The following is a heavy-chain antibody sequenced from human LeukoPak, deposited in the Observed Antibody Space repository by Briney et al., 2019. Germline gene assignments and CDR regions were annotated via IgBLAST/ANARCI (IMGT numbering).Heavy chain of an antibody. Sequence: GGSLRLSCAASGFSFSSYAMGWVRQAPGKGLEWVSAFSGGGGSTYYADSVKGRFTISRDNSKNTLYLQMSSLRDEDTAVYYCAKGNGKAATGNVVDYWGQGTLVTVSS. D-gene: IGHD6-13*01. V-gene: IGHV3-23*01. CDR3: AKGNGKAATGNVVDY. J-gene: IGHJ4*02. CDR2: FSGGGGST. CDR1: GFSFSSYA.